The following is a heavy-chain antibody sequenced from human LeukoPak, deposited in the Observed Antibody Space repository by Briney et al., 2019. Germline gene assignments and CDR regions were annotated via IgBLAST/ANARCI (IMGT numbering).Heavy chain of an antibody. CDR2: IYHSGST. CDR3: ARSPGAGAYDFWSGYRGDKLDNWFDP. Sequence: SETLSLTCTVSGYSISSGYYWGWIRQPPGKGLEWIGSIYHSGSTYYNPSLKSRVTMSVDTSKNQFSLKLSSVTAADTAVYYCARSPGAGAYDFWSGYRGDKLDNWFDPWGQGTLVTVSS. J-gene: IGHJ5*02. CDR1: GYSISSGYY. D-gene: IGHD3-3*01. V-gene: IGHV4-38-2*02.